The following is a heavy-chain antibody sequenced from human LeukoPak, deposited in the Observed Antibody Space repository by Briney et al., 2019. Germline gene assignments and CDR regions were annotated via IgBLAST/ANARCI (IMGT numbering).Heavy chain of an antibody. CDR2: ISSSSTTI. J-gene: IGHJ3*02. D-gene: IGHD6-6*01. CDR1: GFTLSTYT. CDR3: AREYSSSSGRAFDI. V-gene: IGHV3-48*02. Sequence: GGSLRLSCAASGFTLSTYTMNWVRQAPGKGLQWFSYISSSSTTIYYADSVKGRFTISRDNAKNSLYLQMNSLRDEDTAVYYCAREYSSSSGRAFDIWGQGAMVTVSS.